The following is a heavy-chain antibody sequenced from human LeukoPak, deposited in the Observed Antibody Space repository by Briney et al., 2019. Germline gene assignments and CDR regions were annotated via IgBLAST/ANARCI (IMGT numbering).Heavy chain of an antibody. D-gene: IGHD2-2*01. Sequence: GGSLRLSCAASGFTFSSYAMSWVRQAPGKGLEWVSAISGSGGSTYYADSVKGRFTISRDNAKNSLYLQMNSLRAEDTAVYYRASLNDIVVVPAAIYDAFDIWGQGTMVTVSS. CDR3: ASLNDIVVVPAAIYDAFDI. V-gene: IGHV3-23*01. J-gene: IGHJ3*02. CDR1: GFTFSSYA. CDR2: ISGSGGST.